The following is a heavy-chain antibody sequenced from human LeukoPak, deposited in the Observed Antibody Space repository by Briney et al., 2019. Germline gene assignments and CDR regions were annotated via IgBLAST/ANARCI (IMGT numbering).Heavy chain of an antibody. CDR2: ISSNGGST. Sequence: GGSLRLSCAASGFTFSSYAMHWVRQAPGKGLEYVSAISSNGGSTYYANSVKGRFTISRDNSKNTLYLQMGSLRAEDTAVYYCARAIVGNDYWGQGTLVTVSS. CDR3: ARAIVGNDY. J-gene: IGHJ4*02. D-gene: IGHD1-26*01. V-gene: IGHV3-64*01. CDR1: GFTFSSYA.